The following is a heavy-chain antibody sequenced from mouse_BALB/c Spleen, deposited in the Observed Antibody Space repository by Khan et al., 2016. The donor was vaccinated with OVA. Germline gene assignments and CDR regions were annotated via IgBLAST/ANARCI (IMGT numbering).Heavy chain of an antibody. CDR1: GFTFSSYS. V-gene: IGHV5-6*01. D-gene: IGHD4-1*01. CDR3: ADHLTGSFAY. J-gene: IGHJ3*01. CDR2: ISSGGDYT. Sequence: EVELVESGGDLVKPGGSLKLSCAASGFTFSSYSMSWVRQTPDKRLEWVASISSGGDYTYYPDSVKGRFTISRDNAKNNLYLQMSVLKCEDTAMDYCADHLTGSFAYGGQGTLVTVSA.